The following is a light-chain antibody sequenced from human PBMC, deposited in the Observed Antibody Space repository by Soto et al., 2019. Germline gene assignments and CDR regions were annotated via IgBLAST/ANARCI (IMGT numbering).Light chain of an antibody. CDR3: QVWDNSYDHYV. CDR1: NIGGKS. CDR2: DDG. J-gene: IGLJ1*01. V-gene: IGLV3-21*02. Sequence: SYELTQPPSVSVAPGQTARITCGGNNIGGKSLHWYQQKPGQAPVLVVYDDGDRPSGIPERFSGSNSGNTATLTISRVEAGDEADYYCQVWDNSYDHYVFGTGTKVTVL.